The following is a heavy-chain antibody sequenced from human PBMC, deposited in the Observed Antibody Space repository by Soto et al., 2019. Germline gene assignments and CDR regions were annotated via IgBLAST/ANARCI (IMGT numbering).Heavy chain of an antibody. Sequence: SETLSLTCAVYGASLNGYYWSWIRQPPGKGLEWIGEINHSGSANYNPSLKSRVIISVDTSKNQFSLHLNSVTAADTAVYYCARGGGSYYVDFWGQGTLVTVSS. CDR2: INHSGSA. J-gene: IGHJ4*02. V-gene: IGHV4-34*01. D-gene: IGHD1-26*01. CDR3: ARGGGSYYVDF. CDR1: GASLNGYY.